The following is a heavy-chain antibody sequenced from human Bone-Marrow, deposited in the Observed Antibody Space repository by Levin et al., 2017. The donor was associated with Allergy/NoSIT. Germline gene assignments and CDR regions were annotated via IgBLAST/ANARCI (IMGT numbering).Heavy chain of an antibody. CDR3: ARDTFFDL. CDR1: GFTFSSYW. J-gene: IGHJ2*01. Sequence: RTGGSLRLSCTASGFTFSSYWMHWVRQAPGKGLVWVSRIKSDGTYRSYADSAEGRFTISRDNAKNTLYLQMNNLRAEDTAEYFCARDTFFDLWGRGTLVTVSS. CDR2: IKSDGTYR. V-gene: IGHV3-74*01.